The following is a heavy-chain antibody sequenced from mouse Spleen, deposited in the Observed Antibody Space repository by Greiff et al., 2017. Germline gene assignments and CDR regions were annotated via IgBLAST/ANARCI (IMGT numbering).Heavy chain of an antibody. V-gene: IGHV1-81*01. CDR1: GYTFTSYG. J-gene: IGHJ3*01. CDR2: IYPRSGNT. CDR3: ARYYGYDWFAY. Sequence: QVQLQQSGAELARPGASVKLSCKASGYTFTSYGISWVKQRTGQGLEWIGEIYPRSGNTYYNEKFKGKATLTADKSSSTAYMELRSLTSEDSAVYFCARYYGYDWFAYWGQGTLVTVSA. D-gene: IGHD2-2*01.